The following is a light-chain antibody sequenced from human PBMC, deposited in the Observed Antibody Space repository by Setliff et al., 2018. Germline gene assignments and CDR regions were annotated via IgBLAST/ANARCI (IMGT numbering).Light chain of an antibody. CDR3: SSYAGSNIVV. V-gene: IGLV2-8*01. J-gene: IGLJ2*01. Sequence: QSVLTQPASVSGSPGQSITISCTGTSSDVGAYNYVSWYQQHPGKAPKLIIYEVSDRPSGVPGRFSGSKSGNTASLTVSGLQADDEAYYYCSSYAGSNIVVFGGGTKVTVL. CDR2: EVS. CDR1: SSDVGAYNY.